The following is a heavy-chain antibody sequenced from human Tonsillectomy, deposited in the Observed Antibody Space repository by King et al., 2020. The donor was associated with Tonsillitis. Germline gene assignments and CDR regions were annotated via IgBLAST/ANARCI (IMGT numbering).Heavy chain of an antibody. D-gene: IGHD6-19*01. CDR3: AKARYSGGRYHFDY. CDR1: GFTFSTYA. CDR2: NIGSSGST. Sequence: VQLVESGGDLVQPGGSLRLSCAASGFTFSTYAMSWVRQAPGKGLEWVSTNIGSSGSTFYADSVKGRFTISRDNSKNTLFLHMNNLRAEDTAVYYCAKARYSGGRYHFDYWGQGPLVTVSS. V-gene: IGHV3-23*04. J-gene: IGHJ4*02.